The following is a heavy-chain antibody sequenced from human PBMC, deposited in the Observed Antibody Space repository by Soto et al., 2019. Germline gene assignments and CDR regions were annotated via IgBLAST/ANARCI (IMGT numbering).Heavy chain of an antibody. V-gene: IGHV3-30*18. CDR2: ISYDGILK. CDR3: AKDFKVSGGHYGSLNYYYGMDV. CDR1: GFTFSAFG. Sequence: GGSLRLSCAVSGFTFSAFGMHWVRQAPGKGLEWVAIISYDGILKYYADSVKGRFTISRDTSKGALYLQMNSLTPEDTAVYYCAKDFKVSGGHYGSLNYYYGMDVWGQGTTVTVSS. D-gene: IGHD3-10*01. J-gene: IGHJ6*02.